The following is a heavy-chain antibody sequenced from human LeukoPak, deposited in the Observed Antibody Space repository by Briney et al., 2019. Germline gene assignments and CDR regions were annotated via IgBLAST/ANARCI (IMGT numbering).Heavy chain of an antibody. CDR3: AKDRNWNGPGFDP. D-gene: IGHD1-1*01. CDR1: GFTFSSYG. V-gene: IGHV3-30*02. J-gene: IGHJ5*02. Sequence: GGSLRLSCAASGFTFSSYGMHWVRQAPGKGLEWVAFIRYDGSNKYYADSVKGRFTISRDNSKNTLYLQMNSLRAEGTAVYYCAKDRNWNGPGFDPWGQGTLVTVSS. CDR2: IRYDGSNK.